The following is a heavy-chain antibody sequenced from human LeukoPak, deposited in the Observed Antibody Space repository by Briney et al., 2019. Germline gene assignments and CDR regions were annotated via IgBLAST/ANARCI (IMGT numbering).Heavy chain of an antibody. CDR2: IKSKTDGGTT. CDR3: TTLVGAFAFDI. CDR1: GFTFYNSG. J-gene: IGHJ3*02. Sequence: GGSLRLSXAASGFTFYNSGMGWVRQAPGKGLEWVGRIKSKTDGGTTDYAAPVKGRFTISRDDSKNTLYLQMNSLKTGDTAVYYCTTLVGAFAFDIWGQGTMVTVSS. D-gene: IGHD1-26*01. V-gene: IGHV3-15*01.